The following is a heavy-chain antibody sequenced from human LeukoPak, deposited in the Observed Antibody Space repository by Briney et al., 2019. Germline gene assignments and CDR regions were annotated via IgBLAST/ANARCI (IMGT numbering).Heavy chain of an antibody. CDR3: ARHSGSYYTVDY. J-gene: IGHJ4*02. Sequence: SETLSLTCTVSGGSISSGSYYWSWIRQPPGKGLEWIGSIYYSGSTYYNPSLKSRVTISVDTSKNQFSLKLSSVTAADTAVYYCARHSGSYYTVDYWGQGTLVTVSS. CDR1: GGSISSGSYY. D-gene: IGHD1-26*01. CDR2: IYYSGST. V-gene: IGHV4-39*01.